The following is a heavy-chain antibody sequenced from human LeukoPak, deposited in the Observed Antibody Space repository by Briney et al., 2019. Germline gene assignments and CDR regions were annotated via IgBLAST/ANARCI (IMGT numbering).Heavy chain of an antibody. Sequence: GGSLRLSCAASGFTFSMYWMTWVRQAPGKGLEWVANIKQDGSEKYYVDSVKGRFTISRDNAKNSLYLQMSSLRAEDTAVYYCAREGLGTTFSAWFDPWGQGTLVIVSS. CDR2: IKQDGSEK. CDR3: AREGLGTTFSAWFDP. V-gene: IGHV3-7*01. D-gene: IGHD1-7*01. J-gene: IGHJ5*02. CDR1: GFTFSMYW.